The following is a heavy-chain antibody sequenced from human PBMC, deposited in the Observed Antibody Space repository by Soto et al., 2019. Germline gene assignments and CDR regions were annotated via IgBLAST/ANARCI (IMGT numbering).Heavy chain of an antibody. CDR3: ARDLWVEPELYYYGMDV. CDR2: IFYSGTT. CDR1: GDSISSADYY. Sequence: SETLSLTCTVPGDSISSADYYWSWIRQTPGKGLEWIGHIFYSGTTYYNPSLKSRLTISVDTSKNHFSLRLTSVTAADTAVYYCARDLWVEPELYYYGMDVWGQGTTVTVSS. J-gene: IGHJ6*02. D-gene: IGHD1-1*01. V-gene: IGHV4-30-4*01.